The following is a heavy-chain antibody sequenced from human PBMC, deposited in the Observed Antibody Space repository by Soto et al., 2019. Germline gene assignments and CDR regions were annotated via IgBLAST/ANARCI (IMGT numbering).Heavy chain of an antibody. Sequence: EVQLVESGGGLVKPGGSLRLSCAASGFTFSSYSMNWVRQAPGKGLEWVSSISRSSGYIYYAGSVKGRFTISRDNAKNSLYLQMNSLRAEDTAVYYCAGEVQGAATLDYWGQGTLVTVSS. J-gene: IGHJ4*02. CDR1: GFTFSSYS. CDR3: AGEVQGAATLDY. D-gene: IGHD6-25*01. V-gene: IGHV3-21*01. CDR2: ISRSSGYI.